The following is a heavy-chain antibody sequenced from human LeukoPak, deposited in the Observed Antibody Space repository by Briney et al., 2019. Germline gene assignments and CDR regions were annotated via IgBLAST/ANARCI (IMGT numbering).Heavy chain of an antibody. CDR1: GFTFSSYG. D-gene: IGHD6-19*01. CDR3: AKTKSAVAEFFDI. Sequence: GGTLRLSCAASGFTFSSYGMHWVRQAPGKGLEWVAFIRYDGSNKYYADSVKGRFTISRDNSKNTLYLQMNSLRAEDTAVYYCAKTKSAVAEFFDIWGQGTMVTVSS. J-gene: IGHJ3*02. V-gene: IGHV3-30*02. CDR2: IRYDGSNK.